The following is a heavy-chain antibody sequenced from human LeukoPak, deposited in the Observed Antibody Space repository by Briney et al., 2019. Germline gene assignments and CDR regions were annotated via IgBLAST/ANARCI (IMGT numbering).Heavy chain of an antibody. J-gene: IGHJ5*02. V-gene: IGHV1-69*04. CDR2: IIPILGIA. D-gene: IGHD6-13*01. Sequence: ASVKVSCKASGGTFSSYGISWARQAPGQGLEWMGRIIPILGIANYAQKFQGRVTITADKSTSTAYMELSSLRSEDTAVYYCALSSSSWYWFDPWGQGTLVTVSS. CDR1: GGTFSSYG. CDR3: ALSSSSWYWFDP.